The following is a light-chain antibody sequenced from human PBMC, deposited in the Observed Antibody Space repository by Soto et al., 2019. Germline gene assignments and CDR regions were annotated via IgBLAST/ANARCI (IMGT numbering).Light chain of an antibody. V-gene: IGLV2-14*01. CDR1: SNDVGGYNY. CDR3: SSFKTNNLYV. CDR2: DVS. J-gene: IGLJ1*01. Sequence: QSVLAQPASVSVSPGQSITISCTGTSNDVGGYNYISWYQQYPGKAPKLMIYDVSKRPSGVSNRFSGSKSGNTASLTISGLRAEEGADFYCSSFKTNNLYVLGSGPR.